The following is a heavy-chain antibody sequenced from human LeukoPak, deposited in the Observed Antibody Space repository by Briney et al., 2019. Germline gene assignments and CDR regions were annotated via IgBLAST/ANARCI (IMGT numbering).Heavy chain of an antibody. J-gene: IGHJ4*02. CDR2: INPNSGGT. Sequence: VASVKVSCKASGYTFTDYYMHWVRQAPGQGLEWMGWINPNSGGTNFAQKFQGRVAMTRDTSISTAYLALGSLRSDDTAVYFCARARWQLVPYFDSWGQGTLVTVSS. V-gene: IGHV1-2*02. CDR1: GYTFTDYY. CDR3: ARARWQLVPYFDS. D-gene: IGHD6-6*01.